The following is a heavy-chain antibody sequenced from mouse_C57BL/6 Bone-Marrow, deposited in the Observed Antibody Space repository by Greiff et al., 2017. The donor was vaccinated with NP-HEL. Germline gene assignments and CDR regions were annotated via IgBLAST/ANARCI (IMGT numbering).Heavy chain of an antibody. Sequence: VQLQQSGPELVKPGASVKMSCKASGYTFTDYNMHWVKQSHGKSLEWIGYINPNNGGTSSNQKFKGKATLTVNKSSRTAYLGLRSLTSEDSAVYYCARTRGNYALYYFDYWGQGTTLTVSS. V-gene: IGHV1-22*01. J-gene: IGHJ2*01. D-gene: IGHD1-1*02. CDR2: INPNNGGT. CDR3: ARTRGNYALYYFDY. CDR1: GYTFTDYN.